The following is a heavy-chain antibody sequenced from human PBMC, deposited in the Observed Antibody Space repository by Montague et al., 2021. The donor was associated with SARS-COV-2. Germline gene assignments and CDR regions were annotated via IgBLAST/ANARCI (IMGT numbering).Heavy chain of an antibody. CDR2: TYYRSKWYS. Sequence: CAISGDSVSSNSVAWSWIRQSPPRGLEWLGRTYYRSKWYSDYAPSVRGRLTVNPDASKNEFSLELNYVTSEDTAVYYCVRYSGWFYFDFWGQGTLVTVSS. CDR3: VRYSGWFYFDF. V-gene: IGHV6-1*01. J-gene: IGHJ4*02. D-gene: IGHD6-19*01. CDR1: GDSVSSNSVA.